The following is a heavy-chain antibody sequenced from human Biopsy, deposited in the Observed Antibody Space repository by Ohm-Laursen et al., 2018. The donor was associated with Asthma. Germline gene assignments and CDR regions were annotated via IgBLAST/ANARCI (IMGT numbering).Heavy chain of an antibody. CDR1: GGTFSNFA. Sequence: SVKVSCKAPGGTFSNFAISWVRQAPGQGLEWLGGIITDFGTTNYAQKLQGRVTITADESTSTAYMEVTSLRSEDTAIYYCARCQVGYSSGWSLLLKKIYYSGMDVWGQGTAVTVSS. D-gene: IGHD6-19*01. J-gene: IGHJ6*02. V-gene: IGHV1-69*13. CDR2: IITDFGTT. CDR3: ARCQVGYSSGWSLLLKKIYYSGMDV.